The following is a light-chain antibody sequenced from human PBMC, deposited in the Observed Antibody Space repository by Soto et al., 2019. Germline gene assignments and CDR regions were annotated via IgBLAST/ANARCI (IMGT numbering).Light chain of an antibody. CDR1: SGHSSYI. J-gene: IGLJ2*01. Sequence: QPVLNQSSSASASLGSSVKLTCTLSSGHSSYIIAWHQQQPGKAPRYLMKLEGTGSYNKGSGVPDRFSGSSSGADRYLTISNLQFEDEADYYCETWDRNTVVFGGGTKLIVL. V-gene: IGLV4-60*02. CDR3: ETWDRNTVV. CDR2: LEGTGSY.